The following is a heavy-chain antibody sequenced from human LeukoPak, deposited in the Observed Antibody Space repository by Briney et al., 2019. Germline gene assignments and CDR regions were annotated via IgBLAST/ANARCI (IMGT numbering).Heavy chain of an antibody. V-gene: IGHV3-23*01. CDR2: ISGSGGST. Sequence: GGSLRLSCAASGNYWMHWVRQAPGKGLEWVSAISGSGGSTYYADSVKGRFTISRDNSKNTLYLQMNSLRAEDTAVYYCAKDPSDYWGQGTLVTVSS. J-gene: IGHJ4*02. CDR3: AKDPSDY. CDR1: GNYW.